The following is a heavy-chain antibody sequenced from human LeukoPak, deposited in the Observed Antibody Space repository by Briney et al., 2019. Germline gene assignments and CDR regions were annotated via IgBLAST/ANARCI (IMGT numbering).Heavy chain of an antibody. D-gene: IGHD6-19*01. CDR2: ISYEGRTT. Sequence: GGSPRLSCAGAGFTFSNYGMHWVRQAPGKGLEWVAVISYEGRTTYYADSVKGRFTISRDNSRNTLFLQMNNLRAEDTAVYYCARDYSGWSRDYWGQGTLVTVSS. CDR1: GFTFSNYG. J-gene: IGHJ4*02. V-gene: IGHV3-30*03. CDR3: ARDYSGWSRDY.